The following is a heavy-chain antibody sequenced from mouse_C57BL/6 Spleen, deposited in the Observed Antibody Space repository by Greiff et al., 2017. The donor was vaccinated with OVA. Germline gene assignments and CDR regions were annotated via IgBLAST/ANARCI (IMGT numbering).Heavy chain of an antibody. J-gene: IGHJ2*01. CDR1: GFNIKDDY. CDR3: TTRVGRY. V-gene: IGHV14-4*01. CDR2: IDPENGDT. Sequence: VQLQQSGAELVRPGASVKLSCTASGFNIKDDYMHWVKQRPEQGLEWIGWIDPENGDTENASKFQGKATITADTSSNTAYLQLSSLTSEDTAVYYCTTRVGRYWGQGTTLTVSS. D-gene: IGHD4-1*01.